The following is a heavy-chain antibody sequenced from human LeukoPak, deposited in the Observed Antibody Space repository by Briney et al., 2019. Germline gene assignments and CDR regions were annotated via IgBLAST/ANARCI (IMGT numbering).Heavy chain of an antibody. CDR2: INPYSGET. V-gene: IGHV1-2*06. CDR1: GYTFTGYH. D-gene: IGHD6-13*01. CDR3: ARDQGSLTRSWYTGY. Sequence: ASVKVSCKASGYTFTGYHIHWVGQAPGQGVEWMGRINPYSGETNFAQKFQGRVTMTRDTSITTAYMDLSSLTPDDTAVYFCARDQGSLTRSWYTGYWGQGTQVTVSS. J-gene: IGHJ4*02.